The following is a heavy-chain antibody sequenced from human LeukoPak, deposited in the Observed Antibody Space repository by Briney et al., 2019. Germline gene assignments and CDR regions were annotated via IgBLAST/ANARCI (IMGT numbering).Heavy chain of an antibody. V-gene: IGHV1-46*01. CDR2: INPGCGST. CDR3: ARKSDNSYYFDY. Sequence: ASVKVSCKASGYIFTNYHVHWVRQAPGQGLEWMGIINPGCGSTSYAQKFQGRVTMTRDTSTSTVYMELSSLRSEDTAVYYCARKSDNSYYFDYWGQGTLVTVSS. D-gene: IGHD2/OR15-2a*01. J-gene: IGHJ4*02. CDR1: GYIFTNYH.